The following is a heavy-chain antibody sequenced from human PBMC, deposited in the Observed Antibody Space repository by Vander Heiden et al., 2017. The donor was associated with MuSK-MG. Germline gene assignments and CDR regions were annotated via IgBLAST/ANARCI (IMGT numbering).Heavy chain of an antibody. CDR3: AREGYCTGGSCFYLDY. Sequence: QVQLVESGGGVVQPGRSPRLACAASGFTFSSYGMHWVRQAPGKGLEWVAVILYDGSNKYYADSVKGRFTISRDNSKNTLYLQMSSLRAEDTAVYYCAREGYCTGGSCFYLDYWGQGTLVTVSS. D-gene: IGHD2-15*01. J-gene: IGHJ4*02. CDR1: GFTFSSYG. V-gene: IGHV3-33*01. CDR2: ILYDGSNK.